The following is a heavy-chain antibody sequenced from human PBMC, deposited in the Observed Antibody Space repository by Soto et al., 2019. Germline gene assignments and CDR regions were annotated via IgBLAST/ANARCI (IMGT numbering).Heavy chain of an antibody. CDR3: ARQRVITFGGVIVNGPFDY. D-gene: IGHD3-16*02. CDR2: IYYSGST. J-gene: IGHJ4*02. V-gene: IGHV4-59*01. Sequence: EILSLTCTVSGGCISSYYWSWIRQPPGKGLEWIGYIYYSGSTNYNPSLKSRVTISVDTSKNQFSLKLSSATAADTAVYYCARQRVITFGGVIVNGPFDYWGQGTLVTVSS. CDR1: GGCISSYY.